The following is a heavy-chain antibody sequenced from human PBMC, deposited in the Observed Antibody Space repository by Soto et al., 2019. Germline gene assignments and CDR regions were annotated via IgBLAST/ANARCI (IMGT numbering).Heavy chain of an antibody. V-gene: IGHV4-31*03. Sequence: QLQESGPGLVKPSETLSITCTVSGGSISSGDYYWTWVRQHPGKGLEWIGYIYASGRTYYTPSLKRRVSMSVDTSNNQFSLKLISVAAAYTAVDYYARIPTFVGILGRCDETWGQRILLTVAS. CDR3: ARIPTFVGILGRCDET. J-gene: IGHJ4*02. CDR1: GGSISSGDYY. D-gene: IGHD3-9*01. CDR2: IYASGRT.